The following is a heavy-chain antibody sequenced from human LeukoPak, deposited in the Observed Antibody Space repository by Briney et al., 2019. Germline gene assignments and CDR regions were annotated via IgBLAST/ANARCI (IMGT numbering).Heavy chain of an antibody. Sequence: GGSLRLSCAASGFTFSSYSMNWVRQAPGKGLEWVSSISSSSSYIYYADSVKGRFTISRDNAKNSLYLQMNSLRAEDTAVYYCARGSDFGGRAFDIWGQGTMVTVSS. CDR1: GFTFSSYS. J-gene: IGHJ3*02. V-gene: IGHV3-21*01. CDR2: ISSSSSYI. D-gene: IGHD4-23*01. CDR3: ARGSDFGGRAFDI.